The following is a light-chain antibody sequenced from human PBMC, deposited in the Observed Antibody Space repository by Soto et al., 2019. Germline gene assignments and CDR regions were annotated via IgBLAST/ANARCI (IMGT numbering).Light chain of an antibody. J-gene: IGKJ1*01. Sequence: DIQVTQSPSSVAASAGDRVTITGLASQSISRYLNWYQQKPGKAPKLLIYAASNLQSGVPSRFSGTGSETDFTLTISSLQPEDFATYYCQQYNSYSWTFGQGTKVDIK. CDR2: AAS. CDR3: QQYNSYSWT. CDR1: QSISRY. V-gene: IGKV1-39*01.